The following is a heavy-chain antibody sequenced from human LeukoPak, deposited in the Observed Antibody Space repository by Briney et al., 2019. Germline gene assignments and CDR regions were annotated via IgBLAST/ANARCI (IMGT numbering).Heavy chain of an antibody. D-gene: IGHD6-19*01. J-gene: IGHJ4*02. V-gene: IGHV4-34*01. Sequence: SETLSLTCAVYGGSFSDYYWSWIRQPPEKGLEWIGEINHSGSTNYNPSLKSRVTISVDTSKNQFSLKLSSVTAADTAVYYCARKERRIAVGCDYWGQGTLVTVSS. CDR1: GGSFSDYY. CDR3: ARKERRIAVGCDY. CDR2: INHSGST.